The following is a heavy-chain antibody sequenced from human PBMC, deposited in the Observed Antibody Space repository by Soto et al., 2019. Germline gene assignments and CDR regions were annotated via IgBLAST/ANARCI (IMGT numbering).Heavy chain of an antibody. J-gene: IGHJ6*02. CDR3: ARAERYCSGGSCYTYYYYYYGMDV. Sequence: QVQLQQWGAGLLKPSETLSLTCAVYGGSFSGYYWSWIRQPPGKGLEWIGEINHSGSTNYNPSLKSLVTISVDTSKNQFSLKLSSVTAADTAVYYCARAERYCSGGSCYTYYYYYYGMDVWGQGTTVTVSS. D-gene: IGHD2-15*01. CDR2: INHSGST. V-gene: IGHV4-34*01. CDR1: GGSFSGYY.